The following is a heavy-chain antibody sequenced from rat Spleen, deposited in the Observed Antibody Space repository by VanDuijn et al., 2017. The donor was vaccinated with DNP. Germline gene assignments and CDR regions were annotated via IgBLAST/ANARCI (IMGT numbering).Heavy chain of an antibody. D-gene: IGHD4-3*01. J-gene: IGHJ2*01. Sequence: EVQLVGSGGGLVQPGRSMKLSCAASGFTFTNSDMAWVRQAPTKGLEWVASISYDGGNTYYRDSVKGRFTISRENAKNTLYLQMNSLRSEDMATYYCVRWNSGHFDYWGQGVMVPVSS. V-gene: IGHV5-25*01. CDR2: ISYDGGNT. CDR3: VRWNSGHFDY. CDR1: GFTFTNSD.